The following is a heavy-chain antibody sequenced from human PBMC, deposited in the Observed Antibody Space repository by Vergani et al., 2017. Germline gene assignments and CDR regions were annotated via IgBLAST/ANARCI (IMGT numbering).Heavy chain of an antibody. V-gene: IGHV3-9*01. J-gene: IGHJ4*02. Sequence: EVQLVESGGGLVQPGRSLRLSCAASGFTFDDYAIHWVRQAPGKGLEWVSGITWNGGSIGYADSVKGRFTISRDNAKNSLYLQMNSLRAEDTALYYCARSLVVPDYWGQGTLVTVSS. CDR3: ARSLVVPDY. CDR2: ITWNGGSI. D-gene: IGHD2-15*01. CDR1: GFTFDDYA.